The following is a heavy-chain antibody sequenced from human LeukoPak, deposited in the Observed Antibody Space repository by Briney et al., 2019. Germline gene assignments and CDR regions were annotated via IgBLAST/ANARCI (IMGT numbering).Heavy chain of an antibody. Sequence: GGSLRLSCTASGFTFSTYSMNWVRQAPGKGLEWVSSLSSASSFIYYADSVKGRFTISRDNAKNSLYLQMNSLRAEDTAVYYCARGTGLFDYWGQGTLVTVSS. V-gene: IGHV3-21*01. CDR3: ARGTGLFDY. J-gene: IGHJ4*02. CDR2: LSSASSFI. D-gene: IGHD1-1*01. CDR1: GFTFSTYS.